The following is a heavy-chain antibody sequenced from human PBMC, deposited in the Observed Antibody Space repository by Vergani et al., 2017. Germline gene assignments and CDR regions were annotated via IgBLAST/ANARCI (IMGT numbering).Heavy chain of an antibody. D-gene: IGHD4/OR15-4a*01. CDR3: ARSTDYPDDYVSSDYFRRTLDV. CDR2: MNPNSGTT. J-gene: IGHJ6*03. CDR1: GYSFSSYD. V-gene: IGHV1-8*01. Sequence: QVQLVQSGAEVKKPGASVKVSCRASGYSFSSYDISWVRQATGQGLEWMGWMNPNSGTTGYAQKFQGRVTMTRNTSINTAYRELGRLSFEEASVYYCARSTDYPDDYVSSDYFRRTLDVWGKGTTVTVS.